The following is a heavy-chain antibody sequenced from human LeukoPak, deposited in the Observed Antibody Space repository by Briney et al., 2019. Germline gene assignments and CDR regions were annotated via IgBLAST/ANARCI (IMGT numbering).Heavy chain of an antibody. D-gene: IGHD5-18*01. Sequence: GGSLRLSCAASGFTFSSYSMNWVHQAPGKGLEWVSYISSSSSTIYYADSVKGRFTISRDNAKNSLYLQMNSLRAEDTAVYYCARDTTSDTYYYYMDVWGKGTTVTVSS. CDR2: ISSSSSTI. CDR1: GFTFSSYS. J-gene: IGHJ6*03. CDR3: ARDTTSDTYYYYMDV. V-gene: IGHV3-48*01.